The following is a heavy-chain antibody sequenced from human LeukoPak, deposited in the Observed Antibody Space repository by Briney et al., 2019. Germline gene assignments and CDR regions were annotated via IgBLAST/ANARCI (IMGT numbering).Heavy chain of an antibody. CDR3: AKDVRAYSYGFVVDY. V-gene: IGHV3-23*01. J-gene: IGHJ4*02. D-gene: IGHD5-18*01. CDR1: GFTFSSYA. Sequence: GGSLRLSCAASGFTFSSYAMSWVRQAPGKGLEWVSAISGSGGSTYYADSVKGRFTISRDNSKNTLYLQMNSLRAEDTAVYYCAKDVRAYSYGFVVDYWGQGTLVTVSS. CDR2: ISGSGGST.